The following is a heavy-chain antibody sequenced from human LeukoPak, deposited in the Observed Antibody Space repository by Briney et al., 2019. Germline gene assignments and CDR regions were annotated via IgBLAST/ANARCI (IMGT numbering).Heavy chain of an antibody. V-gene: IGHV1-69*04. J-gene: IGHJ4*02. D-gene: IGHD4-23*01. CDR1: GGTFSSYA. Sequence: ASMKVSCKASGGTFSSYAISWVRQAPGQGLEWMGRIIPILGIANYAQKFQGRVTITADKSTSTAYMELSSLRSEDTAVYYCARSTTVVTPFDYWGQGTLVTVSS. CDR3: ARSTTVVTPFDY. CDR2: IIPILGIA.